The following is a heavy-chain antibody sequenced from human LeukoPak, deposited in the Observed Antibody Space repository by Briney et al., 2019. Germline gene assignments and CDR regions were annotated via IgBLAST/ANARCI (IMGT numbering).Heavy chain of an antibody. Sequence: GGSLRLSCAASGFTFSSYWMNWVRQAPGKGLEWVSSISSSSSYIYYADSVKGRFTISRDNAKNSLYLQMNSLRAEDTAVYYCARDVDTAMDLPGYYYYGMDVWGKGTTVTVSS. D-gene: IGHD5-18*01. CDR2: ISSSSSYI. J-gene: IGHJ6*04. CDR3: ARDVDTAMDLPGYYYYGMDV. CDR1: GFTFSSYW. V-gene: IGHV3-21*01.